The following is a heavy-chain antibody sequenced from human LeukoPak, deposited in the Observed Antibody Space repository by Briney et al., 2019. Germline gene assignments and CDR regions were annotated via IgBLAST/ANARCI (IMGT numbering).Heavy chain of an antibody. V-gene: IGHV4-4*07. D-gene: IGHD1-26*01. CDR1: GDSISSYY. CDR2: IYTSGST. Sequence: SSETLSLTCTVSGDSISSYYWSWIRQPAERGLEWLGHIYTSGSTNSYTSGSTDYNPSLKSRVTISLDWSKNQFSLKLSSVTAADTAVYYCAAFLSGTYWYFDYWGQGALVTVSS. J-gene: IGHJ4*02. CDR3: AAFLSGTYWYFDY.